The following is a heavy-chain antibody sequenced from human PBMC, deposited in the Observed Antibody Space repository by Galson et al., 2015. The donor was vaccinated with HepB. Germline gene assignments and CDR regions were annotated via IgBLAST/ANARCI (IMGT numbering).Heavy chain of an antibody. CDR2: IYWDDDK. CDR1: GFSLSTSGVG. V-gene: IGHV2-5*02. J-gene: IGHJ4*02. Sequence: PALVKPTQTLTLTCTFSGFSLSTSGVGVGWIRQPPGKALEWLALIYWDDDKRYSPSLKSRLTITKDTSKNQVVLTMTDMDPVDTATYYCAHIFSVYYSGYEKFDYWGQRTLVTVSS. CDR3: AHIFSVYYSGYEKFDY. D-gene: IGHD5-12*01.